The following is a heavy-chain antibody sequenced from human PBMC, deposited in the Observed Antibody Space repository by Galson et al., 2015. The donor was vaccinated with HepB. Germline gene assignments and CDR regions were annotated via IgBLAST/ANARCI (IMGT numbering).Heavy chain of an antibody. D-gene: IGHD4-11*01. CDR1: GFTFSSYA. V-gene: IGHV3-23*01. Sequence: SLRLSCAASGFTFSSYAMTWVRQAPGKGLEWVSAISGSGGSTYYADSVKGRFTISRDNSKNTLYLRMNSLRAEDTAVYYCAKRNLDYSNFDYWGQGTLVTVSS. J-gene: IGHJ4*02. CDR2: ISGSGGST. CDR3: AKRNLDYSNFDY.